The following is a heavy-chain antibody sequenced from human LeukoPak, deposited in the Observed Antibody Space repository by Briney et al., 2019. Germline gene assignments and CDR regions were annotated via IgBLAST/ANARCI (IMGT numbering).Heavy chain of an antibody. V-gene: IGHV1-2*02. D-gene: IGHD1-26*01. CDR1: GYTFICYY. CDR3: AREKSYYFGS. CDR2: INPNNGVT. J-gene: IGHJ4*02. Sequence: ASVKVSFRASGYTFICYYIHWVRQAPGQGLEWMGWINPNNGVTNYAQKSQGRVTMTRDTSISTAFMEMSSLRSDEMAVYYCAREKSYYFGSGGQGTLVTVSS.